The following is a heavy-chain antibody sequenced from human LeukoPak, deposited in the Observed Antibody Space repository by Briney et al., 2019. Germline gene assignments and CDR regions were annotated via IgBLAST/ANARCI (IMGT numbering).Heavy chain of an antibody. CDR2: TYYSGRT. D-gene: IGHD3-10*01. CDR3: ASRSGRNYYGMDV. Sequence: PSETLSLTCTVSGGSISSYYWNWIRQPPGKGLEWIGYTYYSGRTNYNPFLRSRVTISVDTSKEQFSLKLSSVTAADTAVYYCASRSGRNYYGMDVWGQGTTVTVSS. J-gene: IGHJ6*02. V-gene: IGHV4-59*01. CDR1: GGSISSYY.